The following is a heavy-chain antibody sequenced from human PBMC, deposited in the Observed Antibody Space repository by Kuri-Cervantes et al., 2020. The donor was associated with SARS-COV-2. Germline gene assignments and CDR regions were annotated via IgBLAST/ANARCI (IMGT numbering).Heavy chain of an antibody. CDR1: VFTFGDYA. CDR3: TIYDFWSGYYMEY. Sequence: GVSRRLTCTSSVFTFGDYAMSWVRQAPGKGLEWVGFIRSKAYGGTTEYAASVKGRFTISRDDSKISAYLQMNSLKTEDTAVYYCTIYDFWSGYYMEYWGQRTLVTVSS. CDR2: IRSKAYGGTT. V-gene: IGHV3-49*04. J-gene: IGHJ4*02. D-gene: IGHD3-3*01.